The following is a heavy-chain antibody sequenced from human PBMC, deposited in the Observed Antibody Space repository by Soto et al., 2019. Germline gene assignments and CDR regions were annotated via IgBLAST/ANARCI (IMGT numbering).Heavy chain of an antibody. CDR2: IYYSGST. CDR1: GGSVSSGSYY. D-gene: IGHD2-15*01. Sequence: SETLSLTCTVSGGSVSSGSYYWSWIRQPPGKGLEWIGYIYYSGSTNYNPSLKSRVTISVDTSKNQFSLKLSSVTAADTAVYYCARVMVVAATLSRWFDPWGQGTLVTVSS. V-gene: IGHV4-61*01. J-gene: IGHJ5*02. CDR3: ARVMVVAATLSRWFDP.